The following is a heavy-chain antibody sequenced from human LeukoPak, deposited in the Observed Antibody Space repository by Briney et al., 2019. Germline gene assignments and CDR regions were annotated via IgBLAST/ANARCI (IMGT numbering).Heavy chain of an antibody. CDR2: ISYDGSNE. Sequence: PGGSLRLSCAASGFTFRSYGMHWVRQAPGKGLEWVAVISYDGSNEYYADSVKGRFTISRDNSKKTLYLQMNSLRAEDTAVYYCAKARWSAALYYFDYWGQGTLVTVSS. CDR3: AKARWSAALYYFDY. V-gene: IGHV3-30*18. J-gene: IGHJ4*02. D-gene: IGHD6-13*01. CDR1: GFTFRSYG.